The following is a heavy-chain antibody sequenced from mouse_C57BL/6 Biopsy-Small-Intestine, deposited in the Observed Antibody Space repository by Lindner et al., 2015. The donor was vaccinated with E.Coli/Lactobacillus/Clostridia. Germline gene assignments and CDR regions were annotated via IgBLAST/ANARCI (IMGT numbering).Heavy chain of an antibody. V-gene: IGHV1-66*01. CDR3: TREGNSAFDY. CDR1: DYRFTSYY. Sequence: VQLQSLGPELVKPGASVKMSCKASDYRFTSYYVHWVRQRPGQGLGWIGWIYPGSANTQYNEKFEDKATLTADTSSSTAYMQLTSLTSEDSAVYYCTREGNSAFDYWGQGTTLTVSS. CDR2: IYPGSANT. D-gene: IGHD2-1*01. J-gene: IGHJ2*01.